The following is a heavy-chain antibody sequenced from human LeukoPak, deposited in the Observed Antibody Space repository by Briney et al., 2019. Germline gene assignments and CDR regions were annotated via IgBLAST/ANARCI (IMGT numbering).Heavy chain of an antibody. CDR1: GGTFSSYA. CDR3: ARDSGSGSLQFDY. Sequence: SVKVSRKASGGTFSSYAISWVRQAPGQGLEWMGRIIPIFGTANYAQKLQGRVTFTTDESTSTAYMELSSLRSEDTAVYYCARDSGSGSLQFDYWGQGTLVTVSS. CDR2: IIPIFGTA. V-gene: IGHV1-69*05. J-gene: IGHJ4*02. D-gene: IGHD1-26*01.